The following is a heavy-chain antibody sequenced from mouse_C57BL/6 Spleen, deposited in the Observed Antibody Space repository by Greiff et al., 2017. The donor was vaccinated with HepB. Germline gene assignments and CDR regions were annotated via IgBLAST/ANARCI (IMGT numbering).Heavy chain of an antibody. J-gene: IGHJ2*01. V-gene: IGHV1-80*01. D-gene: IGHD3-2*02. Sequence: VKLMESGAELVKPGASVKISCKASGYAFSSYWMNWVKQRPGKGLEWIGQIYPGDGDTNYNGKFKGKATLTADKSSSTAYMQLSSLTSEDSAVYFCARDRQLRLGGYFDYWGQGTTLTVSS. CDR3: ARDRQLRLGGYFDY. CDR1: GYAFSSYW. CDR2: IYPGDGDT.